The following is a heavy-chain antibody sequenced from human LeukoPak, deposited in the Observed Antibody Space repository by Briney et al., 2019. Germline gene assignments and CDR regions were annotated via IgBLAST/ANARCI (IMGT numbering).Heavy chain of an antibody. Sequence: GGSLRLSCAASGFTFSSYGMHWVRQAPGKGLEWVAVISFDGSNKYYADSVKGRFTISRDNSKNTLYLQMNSLRAEDTAVYDCAKDRTAVGDPFDCWGQGTLVTVSS. D-gene: IGHD6-13*01. CDR2: ISFDGSNK. CDR3: AKDRTAVGDPFDC. V-gene: IGHV3-30*18. J-gene: IGHJ4*02. CDR1: GFTFSSYG.